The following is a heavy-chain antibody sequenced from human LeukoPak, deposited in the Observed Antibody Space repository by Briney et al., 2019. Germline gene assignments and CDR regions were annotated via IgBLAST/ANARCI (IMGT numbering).Heavy chain of an antibody. CDR2: IYYSGST. V-gene: IGHV4-39*07. CDR1: DGSITSSSYS. D-gene: IGHD2/OR15-2a*01. CDR3: VQFLSHNWFDP. J-gene: IGHJ5*02. Sequence: SETLSLTCTVSDGSITSSSYSWGWIRQPPGKGLEWIGNIYYSGSTYYNPSLNSRVTISIDTSNNQLSLKLSSVTAADTAVYYCVQFLSHNWFDPWGQGTLVTVSS.